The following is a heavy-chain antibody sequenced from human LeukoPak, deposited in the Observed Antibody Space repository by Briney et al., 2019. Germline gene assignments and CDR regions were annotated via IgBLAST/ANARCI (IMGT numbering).Heavy chain of an antibody. D-gene: IGHD4-17*01. CDR3: ARDLVTVTKGFDI. Sequence: GSLRLSCAASGFTLSTYAMNWVRQAPGKGLEWIGYISYIGSTNYNPSLKSRVTISIDTSKNQFSLKLTSVTAADTAVYYCARDLVTVTKGFDIWGQGTMVSVSS. CDR1: GFTLSTYA. J-gene: IGHJ3*02. CDR2: ISYIGST. V-gene: IGHV4-59*01.